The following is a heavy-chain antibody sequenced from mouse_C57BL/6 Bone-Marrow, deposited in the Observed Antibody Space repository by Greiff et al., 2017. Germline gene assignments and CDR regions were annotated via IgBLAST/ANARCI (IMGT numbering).Heavy chain of an antibody. CDR2: IHPSDSDT. D-gene: IGHD3-3*01. CDR3: AMETGTRDY. CDR1: GYTFTSYW. V-gene: IGHV1-74*01. Sequence: VQLPQPGAELVKPGASVKVSCKASGYTFTSYWTHWVKQRPGQGLVWIGRIHPSDSDTNSNPKFKGKATLTVDKSSSTAYMQLSRLTSEDSAVYDCAMETGTRDYWGKGTTLTVSS. J-gene: IGHJ2*01.